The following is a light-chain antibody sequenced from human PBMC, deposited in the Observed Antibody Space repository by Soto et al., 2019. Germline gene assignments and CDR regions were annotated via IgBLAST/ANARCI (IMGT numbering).Light chain of an antibody. V-gene: IGKV3-15*01. J-gene: IGKJ1*01. CDR3: QQYNNWPET. CDR2: GAS. Sequence: EIVITQSPATLSVSPVEGATLSCRASQSVSSNLAWYQQKPGQAPRLLIYGASTRATDVPARFSGSGSGTEFTLTISSLQSEDFAVYYCQQYNNWPETFGQGTKVDIK. CDR1: QSVSSN.